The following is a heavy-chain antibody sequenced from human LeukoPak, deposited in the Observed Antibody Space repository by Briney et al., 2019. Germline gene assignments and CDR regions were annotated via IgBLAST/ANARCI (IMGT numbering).Heavy chain of an antibody. V-gene: IGHV3-7*03. CDR1: GFTFSSYW. J-gene: IGHJ4*02. D-gene: IGHD3-10*01. CDR2: IKQDGSEK. CDR3: AKDGRYYYGSGSYFDY. Sequence: GGSLRLSCAASGFTFSSYWMSWVRQAPGKGLEWVANIKQDGSEKYYVDSVKGRFTISRDNAKNSLYLQMNSLRAEDTALYYCAKDGRYYYGSGSYFDYWGQGTLVTVSS.